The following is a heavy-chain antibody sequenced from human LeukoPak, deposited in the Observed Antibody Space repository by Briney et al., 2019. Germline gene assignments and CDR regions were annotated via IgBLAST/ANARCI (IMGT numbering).Heavy chain of an antibody. CDR3: AKDPSVDIVAFDAFDI. CDR1: GFTFSSYA. CDR2: ISGSGGST. V-gene: IGHV3-23*01. J-gene: IGHJ3*02. D-gene: IGHD5-12*01. Sequence: GGSLRLSCAASGFTFSSYAMSWVRQAPGKGLEWVSAISGSGGSTYYADSVKGRFTISRDNSKNTLYLQMNSLSAEDTAVYYCAKDPSVDIVAFDAFDIWGQGTMVTVSS.